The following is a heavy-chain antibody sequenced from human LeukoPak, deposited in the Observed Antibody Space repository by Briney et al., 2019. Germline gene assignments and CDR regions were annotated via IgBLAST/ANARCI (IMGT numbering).Heavy chain of an antibody. V-gene: IGHV3-23*01. CDR3: AKAQWEPLKYFDL. CDR1: GFTFSSYA. J-gene: IGHJ2*01. D-gene: IGHD1-26*01. CDR2: ISGSGGST. Sequence: GGSLRLSCAASGFTFSSYAMSWVRQAPGKGLEWVSAISGSGGSTYYADSVKGRFTISRDNSKNTLYLQMNSLRAEDTAVFYCAKAQWEPLKYFDLWGRGTLVTVSS.